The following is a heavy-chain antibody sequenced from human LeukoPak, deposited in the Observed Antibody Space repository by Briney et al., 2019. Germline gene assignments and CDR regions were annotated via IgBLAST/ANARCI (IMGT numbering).Heavy chain of an antibody. J-gene: IGHJ4*02. D-gene: IGHD1-26*01. CDR1: ASTLSIYA. CDR2: ISGSGGST. Sequence: GESLRPSCAASASTLSIYAMSWVRQAPGSGLDWVSAISGSGGSTYYADSVKRRFTISTDNSMNTRYLQVNSLRAEDPAVYYCAKDRGSYYLPLHYWCQETLVTVSS. CDR3: AKDRGSYYLPLHY. V-gene: IGHV3-23*01.